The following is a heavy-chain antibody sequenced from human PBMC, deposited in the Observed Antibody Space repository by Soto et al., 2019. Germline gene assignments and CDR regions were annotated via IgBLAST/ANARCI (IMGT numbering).Heavy chain of an antibody. CDR3: ARDTRETVTDSYQYYYYCGMDV. D-gene: IGHD1-1*01. CDR1: GGSISSGEYY. J-gene: IGHJ6*02. Sequence: KTSETLSRTCTVSGGSISSGEYYWSWIRQPPGKGLEWIGYIYYSGSTYYNPSPKSRVTLSVDTSKNQFSLKLSSVTAADTAVYYCARDTRETVTDSYQYYYYCGMDVWGQGTTVTVSS. V-gene: IGHV4-30-4*01. CDR2: IYYSGST.